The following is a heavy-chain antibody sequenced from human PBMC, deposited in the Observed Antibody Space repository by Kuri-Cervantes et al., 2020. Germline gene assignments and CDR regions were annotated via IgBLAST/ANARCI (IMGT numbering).Heavy chain of an antibody. CDR2: INPSGGST. J-gene: IGHJ6*02. CDR1: GYTFTSYY. V-gene: IGHV1-46*01. Sequence: ASVKVSCKASGYTFTSYYMHWVRQAPGQGLEWMGIINPSGGSTSYAQKFQGRVTMTRNTSISTAYMELSSLRSEDTAVYYCASPVAAPAYYGMDVWGQGTTVTVSS. D-gene: IGHD6-13*01. CDR3: ASPVAAPAYYGMDV.